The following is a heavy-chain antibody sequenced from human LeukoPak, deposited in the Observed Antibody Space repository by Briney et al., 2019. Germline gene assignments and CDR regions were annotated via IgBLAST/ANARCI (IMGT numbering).Heavy chain of an antibody. CDR1: GFTFSSCA. J-gene: IGHJ4*02. CDR2: IGTAGDT. V-gene: IGHV3-13*01. CDR3: VRQQTPHGNFDY. Sequence: GGSLRLSCAASGFTFSSCAMHWVRQATGKGLEWVPAIGTAGDTFYPGSVKGRFTISRENAKNSLSLQMNSLRAEDTAVYYCVRQQTPHGNFDYWGQGTLVTVSS. D-gene: IGHD1-26*01.